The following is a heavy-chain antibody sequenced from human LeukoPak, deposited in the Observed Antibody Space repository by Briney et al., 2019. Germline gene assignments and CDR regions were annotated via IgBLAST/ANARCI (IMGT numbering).Heavy chain of an antibody. Sequence: GESLKISCQGSGYSFSNYWIGWVRQMPGKGLEWMGIIYPGDSNTKYSPSFQGQVTISADKSISTAYLQWSSLKASDTGIYYCTRLGYCSGDTCFSASHYWGQGTLVTVSS. J-gene: IGHJ4*02. D-gene: IGHD2-15*01. CDR1: GYSFSNYW. V-gene: IGHV5-51*01. CDR3: TRLGYCSGDTCFSASHY. CDR2: IYPGDSNT.